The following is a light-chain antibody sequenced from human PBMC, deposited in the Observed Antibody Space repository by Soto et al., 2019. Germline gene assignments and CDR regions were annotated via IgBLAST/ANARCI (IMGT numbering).Light chain of an antibody. CDR3: QQRSNWPPIT. J-gene: IGKJ5*01. Sequence: EIMMTQSPATLSVSPGERATLSYRASQSVSSNLAWYQQKPGQAPRLLIYGASTRANGIPARFSGSGSGSEFTLTISSLQSEDFAVYYCQQRSNWPPITFGQGTRLEIK. V-gene: IGKV3-15*01. CDR2: GAS. CDR1: QSVSSN.